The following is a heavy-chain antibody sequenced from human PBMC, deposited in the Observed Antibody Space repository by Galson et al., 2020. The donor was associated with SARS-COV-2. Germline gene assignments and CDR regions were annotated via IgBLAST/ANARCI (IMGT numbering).Heavy chain of an antibody. J-gene: IGHJ3*02. CDR1: GGSISSSSYY. D-gene: IGHD2-15*01. CDR3: ARGRQNIVVVVAVDDAFDI. Sequence: SETLSLTCTVSGGSISSSSYYWGWIRQPPGKGLEWIGSIYYSGSTYYNPSLKSRVTISVDTSKNQFSLKLSSVTAADTAVYYCARGRQNIVVVVAVDDAFDIWGQGTMVTVSS. V-gene: IGHV4-39*07. CDR2: IYYSGST.